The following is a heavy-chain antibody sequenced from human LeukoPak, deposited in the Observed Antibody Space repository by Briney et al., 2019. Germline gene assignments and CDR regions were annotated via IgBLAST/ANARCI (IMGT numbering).Heavy chain of an antibody. J-gene: IGHJ4*02. CDR2: INHSGST. CDR3: ARLKPASGYYDY. CDR1: GGSFSGYY. Sequence: SETLSLNCAVYGGSFSGYYWSWIRQPPGKGREGIGEINHSGSTNYNPSLKSRVTISVDTSKNQFSLKLSSVTAADTAVYYCARLKPASGYYDYWGQGTLVTVSS. D-gene: IGHD3-22*01. V-gene: IGHV4-34*01.